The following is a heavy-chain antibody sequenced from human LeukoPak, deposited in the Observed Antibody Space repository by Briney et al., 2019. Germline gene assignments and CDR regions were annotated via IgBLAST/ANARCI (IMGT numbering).Heavy chain of an antibody. D-gene: IGHD3-16*01. Sequence: GESLKISCKGSGYSFTSYWIGWVRQMPGKGLEWIGSIYPGDSDTRYSPSFQCHVTISADKSLSPASLQWSSMKASDTAMYYCARRGGNYFDYWGQGTLVTVSS. CDR1: GYSFTSYW. J-gene: IGHJ4*02. CDR3: ARRGGNYFDY. V-gene: IGHV5-51*01. CDR2: IYPGDSDT.